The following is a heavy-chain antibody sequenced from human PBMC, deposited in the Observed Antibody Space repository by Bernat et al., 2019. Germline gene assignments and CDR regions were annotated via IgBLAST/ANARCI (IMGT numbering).Heavy chain of an antibody. CDR3: ARVEYSSSWSWDY. D-gene: IGHD6-13*01. Sequence: EVQLVESGGGLVQPGGSLRLSCAASGFTFSSYEMNWVRQAPGKGLEWVSYISSSGSTIYYADSVKGRFTISRDNAKNSLYLQMNSLRAEDTAVYYCARVEYSSSWSWDYWGQGTLVTVSS. V-gene: IGHV3-48*03. J-gene: IGHJ4*02. CDR2: ISSSGSTI. CDR1: GFTFSSYE.